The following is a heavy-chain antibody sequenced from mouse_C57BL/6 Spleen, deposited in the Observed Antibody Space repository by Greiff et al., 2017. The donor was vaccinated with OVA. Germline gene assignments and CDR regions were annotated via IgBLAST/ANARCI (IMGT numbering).Heavy chain of an antibody. J-gene: IGHJ4*01. V-gene: IGHV1-18*01. CDR3: ARRHYDDAMDY. CDR2: INPNNGGT. Sequence: EVQLQQSGPELVKPGASVKIPCQASGYTFTDYNMDWVKQSHGKSLEWIGDINPNNGGTIYNQKFKGKATLTVDKSSSTAYMELRSLTSEDTAVYYCARRHYDDAMDYWGQGTSVTVSS. D-gene: IGHD2-4*01. CDR1: GYTFTDYN.